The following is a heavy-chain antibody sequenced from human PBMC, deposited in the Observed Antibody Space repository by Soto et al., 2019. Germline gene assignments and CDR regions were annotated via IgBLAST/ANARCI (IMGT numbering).Heavy chain of an antibody. V-gene: IGHV4-39*01. CDR2: IYYSGST. J-gene: IGHJ3*02. Sequence: QLQLQESGPGLVKPSETLSLTCTVSGGSISSSSYYWGWIRQPPGKGLEWIGSIYYSGSTYYNPSLKSRVTISVDTSKNQFSLKLSSVTAADTAVYYCARLGVNQLLPRQPHDAFDIWGQGTMVTVSS. D-gene: IGHD2-2*01. CDR1: GGSISSSSYY. CDR3: ARLGVNQLLPRQPHDAFDI.